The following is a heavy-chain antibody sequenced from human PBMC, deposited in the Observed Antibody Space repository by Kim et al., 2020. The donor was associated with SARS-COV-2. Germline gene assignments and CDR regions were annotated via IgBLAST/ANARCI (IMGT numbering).Heavy chain of an antibody. D-gene: IGHD5-12*01. CDR2: IYSGGST. CDR3: AREHGYNSRGAFDI. CDR1: GFTVSSNY. J-gene: IGHJ3*02. Sequence: GGSLRLSCAASGFTVSSNYMSWVRQAPGKGLEWVSVIYSGGSTYYADSVKGRFTISRDNSKNTLYLQMNSLRAEDTAVYYCAREHGYNSRGAFDIWGQGTMVTVSS. V-gene: IGHV3-53*01.